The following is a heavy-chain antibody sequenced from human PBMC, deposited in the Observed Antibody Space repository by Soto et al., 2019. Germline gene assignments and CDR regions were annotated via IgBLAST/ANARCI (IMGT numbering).Heavy chain of an antibody. Sequence: GGSLRLSCAASGFVFHDYSMHWVRQGPGKGLEWVSLITRDGGSTHYADSVKGRFIISRDNSKNSVYLQMNSLRTEDAALYYCAVNVAAAGPPFDHWGQGTLVTVSS. CDR1: GFVFHDYS. D-gene: IGHD6-13*01. J-gene: IGHJ4*02. V-gene: IGHV3-43*01. CDR3: AVNVAAAGPPFDH. CDR2: ITRDGGST.